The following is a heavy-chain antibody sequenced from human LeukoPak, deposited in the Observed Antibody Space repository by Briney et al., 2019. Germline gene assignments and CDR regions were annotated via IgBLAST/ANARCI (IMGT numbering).Heavy chain of an antibody. Sequence: GGSLRLSCAASGLTFSRYSKNWVRQAPGKRLEWVSSISSSSSHIYYADSVKGRFTTSRDNAKNSLYLQMNSLRAEDTAVYYCARDLKMATSGGGYYYYYGMDVWGQGTTVTVSS. D-gene: IGHD5-24*01. CDR3: ARDLKMATSGGGYYYYYGMDV. CDR1: GLTFSRYS. V-gene: IGHV3-21*01. CDR2: ISSSSSHI. J-gene: IGHJ6*02.